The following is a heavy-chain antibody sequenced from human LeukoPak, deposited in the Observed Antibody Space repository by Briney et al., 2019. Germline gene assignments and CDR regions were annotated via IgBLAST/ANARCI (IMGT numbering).Heavy chain of an antibody. CDR2: IIPIFGTA. CDR3: ARPREDYYYYYMDV. CDR1: GYTFTSYG. V-gene: IGHV1-69*06. Sequence: GASVKVSCKASGYTFTSYGISWVRQAPGQGLEWMGGIIPIFGTANYAQKFQGRVTITADKSTSTAYMELSSLRSEDTAVYYCARPREDYYYYYMDVWGKGATVTVSS. J-gene: IGHJ6*03.